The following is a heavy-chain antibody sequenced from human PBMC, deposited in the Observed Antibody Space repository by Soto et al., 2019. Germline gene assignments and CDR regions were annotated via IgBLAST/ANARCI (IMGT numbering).Heavy chain of an antibody. CDR1: GYSFRNYW. Sequence: GVSLKISCKGSGYSFRNYWIVWVRQMPGKGLEWMGIISPADSDTGYSPSFQGQVTISADKSVGTAYLQWCSRKSLYIAMYYCARRGTVTGGAFDIWGQGTMVTVSS. CDR3: ARRGTVTGGAFDI. J-gene: IGHJ3*02. V-gene: IGHV5-51*01. CDR2: ISPADSDT. D-gene: IGHD4-17*01.